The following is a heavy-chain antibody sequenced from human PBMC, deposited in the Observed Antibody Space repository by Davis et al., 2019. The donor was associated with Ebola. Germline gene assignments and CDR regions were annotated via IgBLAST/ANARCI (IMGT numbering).Heavy chain of an antibody. Sequence: PGGSLRLSCAASGFTFSSYWMSWVRQAPGKGLEWVANIKQDGSEKYYVDSVKGRFTISRDNAKNSLYLQMNSLRAEDTAVYYCARRATVTNYDRAEYFQHWGQGTLVTVSS. CDR1: GFTFSSYW. V-gene: IGHV3-7*03. J-gene: IGHJ1*01. CDR2: IKQDGSEK. CDR3: ARRATVTNYDRAEYFQH. D-gene: IGHD4-17*01.